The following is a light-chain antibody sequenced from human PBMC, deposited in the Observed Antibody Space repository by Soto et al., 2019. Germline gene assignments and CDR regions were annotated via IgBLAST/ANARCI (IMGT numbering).Light chain of an antibody. CDR1: QDISNY. J-gene: IGKJ1*01. CDR2: AAS. V-gene: IGKV1-8*01. Sequence: AIRMTQSPSSLSASTGDRVTITCRASQDISNYLVWYQQKPGKAPKVLIHAASTLQGGVSSRFSGSGSGTDFTLTINSLQSEDFATYYCQHYYTYPWTFGQGTKVE. CDR3: QHYYTYPWT.